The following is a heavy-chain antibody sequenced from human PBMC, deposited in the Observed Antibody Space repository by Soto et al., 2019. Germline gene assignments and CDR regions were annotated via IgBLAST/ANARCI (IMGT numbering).Heavy chain of an antibody. D-gene: IGHD3-3*02. CDR1: GGTFRTSA. Sequence: QVQLVQSGAEVKKPGSSVKVSCKTSGGTFRTSAISWVRQAPGQGLEWMGGIMPVFSTPDYAQKFQGRVTITPDESTGTAYMELSSLRSEDTAVYYCARDKDRQQLGGNYYYIMDVWGQGTTVTVSS. V-gene: IGHV1-69*05. CDR3: ARDKDRQQLGGNYYYIMDV. CDR2: IMPVFSTP. J-gene: IGHJ6*01.